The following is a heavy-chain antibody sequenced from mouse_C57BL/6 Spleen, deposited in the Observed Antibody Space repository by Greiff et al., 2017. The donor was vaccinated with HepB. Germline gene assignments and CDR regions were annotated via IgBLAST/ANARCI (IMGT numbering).Heavy chain of an antibody. CDR1: GYAFTNYL. CDR3: ARSGFYYDYDVDGMDY. CDR2: INPGSGGT. V-gene: IGHV1-54*01. J-gene: IGHJ4*01. Sequence: VQLQESGAELVRPGTSVKVSCKASGYAFTNYLIEWVKQRPGQGLEWIGVINPGSGGTNYNEKFKGKATLTADKSSSTAYMQLSSLTSEDSAVYFCARSGFYYDYDVDGMDYWGQGTSVTVSS. D-gene: IGHD2-4*01.